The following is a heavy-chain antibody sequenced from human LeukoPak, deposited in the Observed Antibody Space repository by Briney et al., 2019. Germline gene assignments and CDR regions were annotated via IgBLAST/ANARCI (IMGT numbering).Heavy chain of an antibody. D-gene: IGHD6-13*01. CDR1: GFTFSTYW. CDR2: VNRDGINT. CDR3: ARDRAAGTRYMDV. V-gene: IGHV3-74*01. Sequence: GGSLRLSCAASGFTFSTYWVHWVRQAPGKGLVWVSRVNRDGINTSYADSVKGRFTISRDNAKNTLYLQMNSLRAEDTAVYYCARDRAAGTRYMDVWGKGTTVTVSS. J-gene: IGHJ6*03.